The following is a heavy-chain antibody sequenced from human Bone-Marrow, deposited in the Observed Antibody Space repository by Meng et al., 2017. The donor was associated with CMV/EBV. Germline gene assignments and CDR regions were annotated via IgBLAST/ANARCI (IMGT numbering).Heavy chain of an antibody. CDR3: AKAPYSGGFDS. V-gene: IGHV3-33*03. CDR1: GFTFSKCG. D-gene: IGHD3-10*01. CDR2: IWYDGSEE. Sequence: GESLKISCTASGFTFSKCGMHWVRQAPDKGLEWVAVIWYDGSEEYYADNVKGRFTISRDNYRHMLYLQMNNLRAEDTAVYYCAKAPYSGGFDSWGQGTLVTVSS. J-gene: IGHJ4*02.